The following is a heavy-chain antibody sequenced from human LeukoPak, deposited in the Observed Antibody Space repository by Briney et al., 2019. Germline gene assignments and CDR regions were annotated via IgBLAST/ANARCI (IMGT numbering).Heavy chain of an antibody. J-gene: IGHJ6*02. CDR1: GGSISSYY. D-gene: IGHD1-26*01. V-gene: IGHV4-4*07. CDR2: IYTSGST. Sequence: SETLSLTCTVSGGSISSYYWSWIRQPAGKGLEWIGRIYTSGSTNYNPSLKSRVTMSVDTPKNQFSLKLSSVTAADTAVYYCARESGSYTYYYYGMDVWGQGTTVTVSS. CDR3: ARESGSYTYYYYGMDV.